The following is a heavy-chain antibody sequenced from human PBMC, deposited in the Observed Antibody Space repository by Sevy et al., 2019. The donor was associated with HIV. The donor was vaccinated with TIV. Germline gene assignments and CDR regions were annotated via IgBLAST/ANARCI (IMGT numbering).Heavy chain of an antibody. Sequence: GGSLRLSCTASGFTFSSYGMHWVRQAPGKGLEWVAVISYDATYKYYADSVKGRFTISRDNSKNTLYLQMNSLRAEDTAVYYSARGPIQLGAFDLWGQGTLVTVSS. CDR3: ARGPIQLGAFDL. J-gene: IGHJ3*01. CDR1: GFTFSSYG. V-gene: IGHV3-30*19. CDR2: ISYDATYK. D-gene: IGHD5-18*01.